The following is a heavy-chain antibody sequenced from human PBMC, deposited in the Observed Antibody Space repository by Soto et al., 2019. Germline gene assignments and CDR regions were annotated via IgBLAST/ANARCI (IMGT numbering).Heavy chain of an antibody. CDR1: GDRFTSYA. CDR3: ARDRADRRIDY. V-gene: IGHV1-69*18. CDR2: VLPVLGTT. J-gene: IGHJ4*02. Sequence: QVQLEQSGAEVKKPGSSVKVSCKASGDRFTSYAISWVRQAPGQGLEWVGTVLPVLGTTNYAQKLRGRVKITADETTSTAYMELGSLRSEDTAIYYCARDRADRRIDYWGQGTLVTVSS. D-gene: IGHD3-10*01.